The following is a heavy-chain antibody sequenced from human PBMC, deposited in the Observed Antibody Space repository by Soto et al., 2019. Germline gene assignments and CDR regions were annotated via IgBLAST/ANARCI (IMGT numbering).Heavy chain of an antibody. D-gene: IGHD5-18*01. CDR3: AKDGGYSYGYSPRYYYGMDV. CDR2: MSGSGGST. J-gene: IGHJ6*02. V-gene: IGHV3-23*01. Sequence: PGGSLRLSCAASGFTFSDYAMSWVRQAPGKGLEWVSVMSGSGGSTYYADSVKGRFTISRDNSKNTLYLQMNSLRAEDTAVYYCAKDGGYSYGYSPRYYYGMDVWGQGTTVTVSS. CDR1: GFTFSDYA.